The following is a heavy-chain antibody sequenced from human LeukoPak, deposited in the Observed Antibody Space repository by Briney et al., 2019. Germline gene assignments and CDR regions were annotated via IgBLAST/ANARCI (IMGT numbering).Heavy chain of an antibody. J-gene: IGHJ4*02. Sequence: GGSLRLSCAASGFTFRSYWMSWVRQAPGKGLEWVSYISSSGSTIYYADSVKGRFTISRDNAKNSLYLQMNSLRAEDTAVYYCANIRDGYSYFEYWGQGTLVTVSS. D-gene: IGHD5-24*01. CDR1: GFTFRSYW. V-gene: IGHV3-48*04. CDR2: ISSSGSTI. CDR3: ANIRDGYSYFEY.